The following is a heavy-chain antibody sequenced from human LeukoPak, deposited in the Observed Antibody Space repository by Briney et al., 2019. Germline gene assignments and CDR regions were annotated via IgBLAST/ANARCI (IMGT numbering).Heavy chain of an antibody. J-gene: IGHJ5*02. CDR2: ISYSGGT. CDR1: GDSISAYY. CDR3: AREYNWFDP. Sequence: PSETLSLTCTVSGDSISAYYWNWIRQPPGKGLEWIGYISYSGGTNYNASLKSRVTISLDTFKNQFSLKLTSVTAADTAMYYCAREYNWFDPWGQGTLVTVSS. V-gene: IGHV4-59*01.